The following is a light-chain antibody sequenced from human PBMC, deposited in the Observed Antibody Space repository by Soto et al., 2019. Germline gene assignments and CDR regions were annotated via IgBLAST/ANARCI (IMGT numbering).Light chain of an antibody. CDR1: QSISTY. Sequence: DIQMTQSPSSLSASVGDRVTITCRASQSISTYLNWYQQKPGKAPTLLIYAASSLQSRVPSRVSVSRSGTDFALTTSCLQPEDFATYYCEQCYSTPQTFGQGTKVDIK. J-gene: IGKJ1*01. CDR2: AAS. V-gene: IGKV1-39*01. CDR3: EQCYSTPQT.